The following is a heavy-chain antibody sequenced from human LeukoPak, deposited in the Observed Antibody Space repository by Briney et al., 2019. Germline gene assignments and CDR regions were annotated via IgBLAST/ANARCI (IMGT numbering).Heavy chain of an antibody. Sequence: ASVKVSCKASGGTFSSYAISWVRQAPGQGLEWMGWINPNSGGTNYAQKFQGWVTMTRDTSISTAYMELSRLRSDDTAVYYCARVSALGAAASFDYWGQGTLVTVSS. CDR3: ARVSALGAAASFDY. CDR2: INPNSGGT. D-gene: IGHD6-13*01. CDR1: GGTFSSYA. J-gene: IGHJ4*02. V-gene: IGHV1-2*04.